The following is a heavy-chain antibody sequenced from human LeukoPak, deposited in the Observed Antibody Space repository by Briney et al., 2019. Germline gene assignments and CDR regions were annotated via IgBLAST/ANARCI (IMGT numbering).Heavy chain of an antibody. J-gene: IGHJ5*02. CDR3: TRDFDP. CDR1: GLSFGNYW. Sequence: GGSLRLSCAASGLSFGNYWMHWVRQAPGKGLEWVGNIKQDGSEKYYVDSVKGRFTISRDNAKNSLYLDMNSLRVEDTAIYYCTRDFDPWGQGTLVTVSS. CDR2: IKQDGSEK. V-gene: IGHV3-7*01.